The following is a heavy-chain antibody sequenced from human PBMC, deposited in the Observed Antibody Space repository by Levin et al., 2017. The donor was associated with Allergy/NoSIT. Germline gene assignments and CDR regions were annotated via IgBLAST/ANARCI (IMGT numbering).Heavy chain of an antibody. J-gene: IGHJ6*02. Sequence: GGSLRLSCAASGFTFSSYGMHWVRQAPGKGLEWVAVIWYDGSNKYYADSVKGRFTISRDNSKNTLYLQMNSLRAEDTAVYYCARGRPPFFLELIYYYYGMDVWGQGTTVTVSS. CDR3: ARGRPPFFLELIYYYYGMDV. CDR2: IWYDGSNK. D-gene: IGHD3-3*01. V-gene: IGHV3-33*01. CDR1: GFTFSSYG.